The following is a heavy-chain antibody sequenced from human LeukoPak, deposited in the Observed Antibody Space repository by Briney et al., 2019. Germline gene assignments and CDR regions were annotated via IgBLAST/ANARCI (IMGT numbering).Heavy chain of an antibody. CDR2: IIPIFGTA. Sequence: GASVKVSCKASGGTFSSYAISWVRQAPGQGLEWMGGIIPIFGTANYAQKFQGRVTITADESTSTAYMELSSLRSEDTAVYYCARIRRGYSGYEMGYWGQGTLVTVSS. V-gene: IGHV1-69*13. CDR3: ARIRRGYSGYEMGY. J-gene: IGHJ4*02. D-gene: IGHD5-12*01. CDR1: GGTFSSYA.